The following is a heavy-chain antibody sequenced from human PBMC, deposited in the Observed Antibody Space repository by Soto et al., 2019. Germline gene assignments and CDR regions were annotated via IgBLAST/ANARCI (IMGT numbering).Heavy chain of an antibody. J-gene: IGHJ6*02. V-gene: IGHV4-39*07. CDR3: ARSANCTNGVCHQYYYYYYGMDV. CDR2: IYYSGNA. Sequence: SETLSLTCSVSGDSINSDKYYWGWIRQRQGKGLEWIGSIYYSGNAYYNPSLKSRVTISVDTSKNQFSLKLSSVTAADTAVYYCARSANCTNGVCHQYYYYYYGMDVWGQGTTVTVSS. CDR1: GDSINSDKYY. D-gene: IGHD2-8*01.